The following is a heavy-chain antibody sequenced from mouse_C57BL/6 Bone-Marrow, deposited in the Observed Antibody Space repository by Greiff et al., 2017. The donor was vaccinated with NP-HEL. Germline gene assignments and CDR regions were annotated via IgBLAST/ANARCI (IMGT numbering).Heavy chain of an antibody. Sequence: VQLQQSGPVLVKPGASVKMSCKASGYTFTDYYMNWVKQSHGQSLEWIGVLNPYNGGTSYNQKFKGKATLTVDKSSSTSYMALHSLTSEDSAVYYCASVSFRYYCSSIAYWGQGTLVTVSA. CDR2: LNPYNGGT. CDR1: GYTFTDYY. CDR3: ASVSFRYYCSSIAY. V-gene: IGHV1-19*01. D-gene: IGHD1-1*01. J-gene: IGHJ3*01.